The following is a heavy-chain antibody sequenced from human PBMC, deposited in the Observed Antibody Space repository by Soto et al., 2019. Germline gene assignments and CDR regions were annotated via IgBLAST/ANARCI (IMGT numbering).Heavy chain of an antibody. Sequence: QLPLVESGGGVVQPGRSLRLSCAASGSTFSNYIMHWVRQAPGKGLEWVAFISYDGSNKDYADSVEGRFTISRDNSKNTLYLQLSSLRPEDTAVYYCAGGDNYYALGVWGQGTTVTVSS. V-gene: IGHV3-30-3*01. CDR2: ISYDGSNK. CDR1: GSTFSNYI. J-gene: IGHJ6*02. D-gene: IGHD2-15*01. CDR3: AGGDNYYALGV.